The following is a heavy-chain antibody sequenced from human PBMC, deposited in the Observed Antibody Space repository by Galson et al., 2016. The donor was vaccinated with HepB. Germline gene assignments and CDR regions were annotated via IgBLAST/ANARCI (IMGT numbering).Heavy chain of an antibody. V-gene: IGHV4-34*01. Sequence: SETLSLTCAVYGGSFSGFYWSWIRQSPGKGLEWIGEINHSGSTNYNPSLKSRVTMSVDTSQNQFSLKLSSVTAADTAMYYCSRGNKGRAIFGVVANWFDPWGQGTLVTVSS. CDR1: GGSFSGFY. D-gene: IGHD3-3*01. CDR3: SRGNKGRAIFGVVANWFDP. J-gene: IGHJ5*02. CDR2: INHSGST.